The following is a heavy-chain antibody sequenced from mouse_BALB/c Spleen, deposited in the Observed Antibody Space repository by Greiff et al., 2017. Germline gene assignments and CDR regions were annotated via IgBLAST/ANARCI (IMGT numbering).Heavy chain of an antibody. CDR1: GYTFTSYW. J-gene: IGHJ1*01. CDR3: ARSIYYYGSWYFDV. CDR2: IYPGDGDT. Sequence: QVQLQQSGAELARPGASVKLSCKASGYTFTSYWMQWVKQRPGQGLEWIGAIYPGDGDTRYTQKFKGKATLTADKSSSTAYMQLSSLASEDSAVYYCARSIYYYGSWYFDVWGAGTTVTVSS. D-gene: IGHD1-1*01. V-gene: IGHV1-87*01.